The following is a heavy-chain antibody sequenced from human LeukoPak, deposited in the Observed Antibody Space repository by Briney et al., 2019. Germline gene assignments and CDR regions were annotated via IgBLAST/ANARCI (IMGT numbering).Heavy chain of an antibody. CDR1: GFTFSCYC. D-gene: IGHD3-10*01. Sequence: PGGSLRLSCAASGFTFSCYCMNWVRQAPGKGLEWVSSISSSSSYIYYADSVKGRFTISRDNAKNSLYLQMNSLRAEDTAVYYCASLPITMVRDNWFDPWGQGTLVTVSS. CDR2: ISSSSSYI. CDR3: ASLPITMVRDNWFDP. J-gene: IGHJ5*02. V-gene: IGHV3-21*01.